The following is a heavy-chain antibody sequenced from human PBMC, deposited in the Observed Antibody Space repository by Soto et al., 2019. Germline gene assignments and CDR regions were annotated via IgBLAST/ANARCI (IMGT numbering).Heavy chain of an antibody. CDR2: IYYSGST. D-gene: IGHD3-16*01. V-gene: IGHV4-31*03. CDR1: GGSISSGGYY. Sequence: ASETLSLTCTVSGGSISSGGYYWSWIRQHPGKGLEWIGYIYYSGSTYYNPSLKSRVTISVDTSKNQFSLKLSSVTAADTAVYYCARDEGVWGSPQFDYWGQGTLVTVSS. CDR3: ARDEGVWGSPQFDY. J-gene: IGHJ4*02.